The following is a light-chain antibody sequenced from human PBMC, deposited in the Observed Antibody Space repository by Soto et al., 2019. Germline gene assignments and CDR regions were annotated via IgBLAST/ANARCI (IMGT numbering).Light chain of an antibody. V-gene: IGKV3-15*01. CDR3: QQYNNWPPLYT. CDR2: GAS. J-gene: IGKJ2*01. CDR1: QSISSN. Sequence: EIVMTQSPATLSMSPGERATLSCRASQSISSNLAWYQQKPGQAPRLLIYGASTRATGIPARFSGSGSGTDFTLTISRQQSEDFAIYYCQQYNNWPPLYTFGQGTKLENK.